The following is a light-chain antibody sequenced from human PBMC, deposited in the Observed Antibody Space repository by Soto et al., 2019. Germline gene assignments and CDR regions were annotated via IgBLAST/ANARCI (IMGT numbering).Light chain of an antibody. V-gene: IGKV1-5*03. J-gene: IGKJ4*01. CDR3: QQYNSYSRDT. CDR1: QRISSW. Sequence: DIQMTPSPSTLSASVGDRVTITCRASQRISSWLAWYQQKPGKAPKLLIYKASSLESGVPSRFSGSGSGTEFTLTISSLQPDDFATYYCQQYNSYSRDTFGGGTKVEIK. CDR2: KAS.